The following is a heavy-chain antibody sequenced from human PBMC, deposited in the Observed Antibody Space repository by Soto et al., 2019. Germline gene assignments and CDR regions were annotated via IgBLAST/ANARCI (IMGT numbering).Heavy chain of an antibody. J-gene: IGHJ6*02. CDR2: IIPIFGTA. V-gene: IGHV1-69*01. Sequence: SVKVSCKASGGTFSSYAISWVRQAPGQGLEWMGGIIPIFGTANYAQKFQGRVTITADESTSTAYMELSSLRSEDTAVHYCATNYGSGAGYYGMDVWGQGTTVTVSS. CDR1: GGTFSSYA. D-gene: IGHD3-10*01. CDR3: ATNYGSGAGYYGMDV.